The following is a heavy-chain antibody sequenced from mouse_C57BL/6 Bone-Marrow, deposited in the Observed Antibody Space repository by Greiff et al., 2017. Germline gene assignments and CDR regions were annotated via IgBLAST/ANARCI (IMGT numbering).Heavy chain of an antibody. Sequence: EVKLLESGGGLVQPGGSLKLSCAASGIDFSRYWMSWVRRAPGKGLEWIGEINPDSSTINYAPSLKDKFIISRDNAKNTLYLQMSKVRSEDTALYYCARPIYYDYETDWYFDVWGTGTTVTVSS. CDR3: ARPIYYDYETDWYFDV. CDR2: INPDSSTI. V-gene: IGHV4-1*01. D-gene: IGHD2-4*01. J-gene: IGHJ1*03. CDR1: GIDFSRYW.